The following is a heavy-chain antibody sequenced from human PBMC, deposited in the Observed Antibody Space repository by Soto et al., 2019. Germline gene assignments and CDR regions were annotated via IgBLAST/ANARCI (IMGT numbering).Heavy chain of an antibody. Sequence: GGSLRLSCAASGFTFSSYAMSWVRQAPGKGLEWVSAISGSAASTYYADSVKGRFTISRDNSKDMLYVQMNSLRAEDTAMYYCAKDVWGSAFHIWGQGTMVTVSS. J-gene: IGHJ3*02. CDR2: ISGSAAST. CDR1: GFTFSSYA. D-gene: IGHD3-16*01. CDR3: AKDVWGSAFHI. V-gene: IGHV3-23*01.